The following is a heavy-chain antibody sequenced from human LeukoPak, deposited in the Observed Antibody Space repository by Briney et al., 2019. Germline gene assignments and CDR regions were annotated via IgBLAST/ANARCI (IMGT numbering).Heavy chain of an antibody. J-gene: IGHJ4*02. V-gene: IGHV3-64*01. D-gene: IGHD3-10*01. CDR3: ARGFPSPDKRPC. CDR2: ISSNGGST. CDR1: GFTFSSYA. Sequence: PGGSLRLSCAASGFTFSSYAMHWVRQAPGKGLEYVSAISSNGGSTYYANSVTGRFTISRDNSKNTLYLQVGSLRAEDMAVYYCARGFPSPDKRPCWGQGTLVTVSS.